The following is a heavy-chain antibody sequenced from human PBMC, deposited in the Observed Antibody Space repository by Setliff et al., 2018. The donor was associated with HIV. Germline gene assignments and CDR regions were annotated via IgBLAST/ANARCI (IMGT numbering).Heavy chain of an antibody. D-gene: IGHD3-22*01. CDR2: ISAYNGNT. J-gene: IGHJ6*02. CDR3: AREIGDYYDSSGYYPPTDYCYGMDV. Sequence: ASVKVSCKASGYTFTSYDISWVRQAPGQGLEWMGWISAYNGNTNYAQKPQGRVTMTTDTSTSTAYMELRSLRSDGTAVYYCAREIGDYYDSSGYYPPTDYCYGMDVWGQGTTVTVSS. V-gene: IGHV1-18*01. CDR1: GYTFTSYD.